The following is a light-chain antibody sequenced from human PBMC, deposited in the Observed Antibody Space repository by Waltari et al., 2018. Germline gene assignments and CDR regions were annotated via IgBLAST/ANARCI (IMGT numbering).Light chain of an antibody. J-gene: IGLJ2*01. CDR2: DTA. CDR1: SPNLGSHS. CDR3: AAWDDTLIVV. V-gene: IGLV1-44*01. Sequence: QSVLTQPPSASGTPGPRVTISCSRSSPNLGSHSVVWYQQLPGTAPNLLIFDTAIRPSGVPDRFSGSKSGTSASLAISGLQSEDEADYYCAAWDDTLIVVFGGGTKLTVL.